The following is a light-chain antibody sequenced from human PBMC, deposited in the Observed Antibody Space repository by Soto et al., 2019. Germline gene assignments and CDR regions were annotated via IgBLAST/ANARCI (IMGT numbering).Light chain of an antibody. CDR3: GADHGSGSNFVLV. CDR1: SGYSNYK. CDR2: VGTGGIVG. Sequence: QSVLTQPPSASASLGASVTLTCTLSSGYSNYKVDWYQQRPGKGPRFGMRVGTGGIVGSKGDGIPDRFSVLGSGLNRYLTIKNIQEEDESDYHCGADHGSGSNFVLVFGGGTKVTVL. J-gene: IGLJ2*01. V-gene: IGLV9-49*01.